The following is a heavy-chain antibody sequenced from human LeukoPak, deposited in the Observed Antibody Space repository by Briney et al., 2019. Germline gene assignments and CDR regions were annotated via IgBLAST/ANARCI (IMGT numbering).Heavy chain of an antibody. D-gene: IGHD1-26*01. CDR3: ARDTEWEKNPDYFDY. CDR2: ISAKNGNT. CDR1: GYTFTSYS. Sequence: ASVKVSCKASGYTFTSYSISWVRQAPGQGLEWMGWISAKNGNTIFAQKVQGRVTLTTDTSTSTAYMELRSLRSDDTAVYYCARDTEWEKNPDYFDYWGQGTLVTVSS. J-gene: IGHJ4*02. V-gene: IGHV1-18*01.